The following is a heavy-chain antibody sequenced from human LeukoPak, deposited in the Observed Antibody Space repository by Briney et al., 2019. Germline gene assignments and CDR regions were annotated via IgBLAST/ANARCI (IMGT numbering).Heavy chain of an antibody. D-gene: IGHD3-3*01. CDR3: ARLYDFWSGRYFDH. J-gene: IGHJ4*02. Sequence: GGSLRLSCAASGFTFSSYWMHWVRQAPGKGLVWVSRINTDGSSTSYADSVKGRFTISRDNAKNTLYLQMNSLRAEDTAVYYCARLYDFWSGRYFDHWGQGTLVTVSS. V-gene: IGHV3-74*01. CDR2: INTDGSST. CDR1: GFTFSSYW.